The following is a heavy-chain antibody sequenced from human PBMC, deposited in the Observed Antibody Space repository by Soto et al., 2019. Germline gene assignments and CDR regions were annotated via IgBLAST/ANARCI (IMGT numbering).Heavy chain of an antibody. CDR1: GGSISSGGYS. D-gene: IGHD3-10*01. V-gene: IGHV4-30-2*01. CDR2: IYHSGST. J-gene: IGHJ5*02. Sequence: SETLSLTCAVSGGSISSGGYSWSWIRQPPGKGLEWIGYIYHSGSTYYNSSLKSRVTISVDRSKNQFSLKLSSATAADTAVYYCARVPGPWGQGTLVTVSS. CDR3: ARVPGP.